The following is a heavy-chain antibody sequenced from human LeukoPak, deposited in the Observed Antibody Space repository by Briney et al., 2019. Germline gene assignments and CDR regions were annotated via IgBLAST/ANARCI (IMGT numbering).Heavy chain of an antibody. D-gene: IGHD3-22*01. V-gene: IGHV3-23*01. J-gene: IGHJ4*02. CDR3: AKRGVVIRVILVGFHKEAYYFDS. Sequence: GGSLRLSCAVSGITLSNYGMSWVRQAPGKGLEWVAGISDSGSRTNYADSVKGRFTISRDNPKNTIYLQMNSLRAEDTAVYFCAKRGVVIRVILVGFHKEAYYFDSWGQGALVTVSS. CDR1: GITLSNYG. CDR2: ISDSGSRT.